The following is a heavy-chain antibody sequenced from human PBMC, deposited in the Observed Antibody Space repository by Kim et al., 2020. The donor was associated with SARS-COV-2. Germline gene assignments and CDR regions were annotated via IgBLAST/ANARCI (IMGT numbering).Heavy chain of an antibody. CDR1: GFTFNNAW. CDR3: TTGLRVGDSDAFDI. J-gene: IGHJ3*02. CDR2: ITSKTDGGTT. D-gene: IGHD4-17*01. V-gene: IGHV3-15*01. Sequence: GGSLRLSCAASGFTFNNAWMTWVRQAPGKGLEWVGRITSKTDGGTTCYAAPVKGRFTISRDDSKNTLSLQMNSLETEDTALYYCTTGLRVGDSDAFDIWGQGTMVTVSS.